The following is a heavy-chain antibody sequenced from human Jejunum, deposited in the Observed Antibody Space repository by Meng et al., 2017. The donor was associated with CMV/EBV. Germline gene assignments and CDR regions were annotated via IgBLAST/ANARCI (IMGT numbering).Heavy chain of an antibody. D-gene: IGHD2-2*01. Sequence: YYMGWIGQEPGKGLEWVSYISSSGSTIYYADSVKGRFTISRDNAKNSLYLQMNSLRAEDTAVYYCARDLVVVPAAMGVYYYYGMDVWGQGTTVTVSS. CDR2: ISSSGSTI. CDR1: YY. CDR3: ARDLVVVPAAMGVYYYYGMDV. V-gene: IGHV3-11*04. J-gene: IGHJ6*02.